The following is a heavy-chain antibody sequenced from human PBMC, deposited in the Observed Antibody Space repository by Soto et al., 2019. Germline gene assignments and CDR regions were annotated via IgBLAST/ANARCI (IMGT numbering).Heavy chain of an antibody. J-gene: IGHJ5*02. Sequence: EMQLVESGGDLVQPGGSLRLSCAASGVTISGYWMHWVRQAPGKGLVWVSRISSDGSRTDYADSVKGRFTISRDNAMNTVHRQMNSLRVEDAAVYYCARSCCREQNWFDPWGQGTLVTVSS. V-gene: IGHV3-74*01. CDR1: GVTISGYW. D-gene: IGHD2-15*01. CDR3: ARSCCREQNWFDP. CDR2: ISSDGSRT.